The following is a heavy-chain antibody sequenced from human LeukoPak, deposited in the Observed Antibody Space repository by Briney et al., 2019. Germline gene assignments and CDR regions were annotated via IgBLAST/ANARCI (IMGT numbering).Heavy chain of an antibody. Sequence: ASVKVSCKASGYTFTSYYMHWVRQAPGQGLEWMGIINPSGGSTSYAQKFQGRVTMTRDTSTSTVYMELSSLRSEDTAVYYCARDDCSSTSCYQSIDYWGQGTLVTVSS. CDR1: GYTFTSYY. CDR2: INPSGGST. J-gene: IGHJ4*02. D-gene: IGHD2-2*01. V-gene: IGHV1-46*01. CDR3: ARDDCSSTSCYQSIDY.